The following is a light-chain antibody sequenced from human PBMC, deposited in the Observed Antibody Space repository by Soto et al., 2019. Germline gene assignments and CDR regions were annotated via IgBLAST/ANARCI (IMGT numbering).Light chain of an antibody. V-gene: IGKV3D-15*01. CDR2: GAS. CDR3: QDHNDWPRP. CDR1: QSVRRN. J-gene: IGKJ1*01. Sequence: EIGLTRCASNVSLPPGERATLSCRASQSVRRNVAWYQQKPGQAPRLLIYGASNRATGIPARFSGSGSGTEYTLTISSLQAEDFAVYYCQDHNDWPRPFDQRIKVDIK.